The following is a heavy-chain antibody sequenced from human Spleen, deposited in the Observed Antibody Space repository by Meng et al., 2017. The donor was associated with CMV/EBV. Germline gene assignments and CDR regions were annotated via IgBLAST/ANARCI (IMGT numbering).Heavy chain of an antibody. J-gene: IGHJ4*01. Sequence: SLKISCAASGFTFDDYAMHWVRQAPGKGLEWVSGINWNSRTIGYAESVKGRFTSSRDNAKKSLYLQMNSLRAEDMALYYCAKNKFAGDIRSLGFYFDSWGHGTLVTVSS. V-gene: IGHV3-9*03. CDR2: INWNSRTI. CDR3: AKNKFAGDIRSLGFYFDS. CDR1: GFTFDDYA. D-gene: IGHD5-12*01.